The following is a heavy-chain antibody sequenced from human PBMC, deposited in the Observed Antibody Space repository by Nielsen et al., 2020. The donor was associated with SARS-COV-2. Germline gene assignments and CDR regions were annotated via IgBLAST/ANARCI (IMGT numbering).Heavy chain of an antibody. Sequence: GSLRLSCAVSGGSISSNNWWSWVRQPPGKGLEWIGEIYHRGSTNYSPSLKTRVTISVDKSKNQFSLKLTSVTAADTAVYYCAREKYILAAGMFDYWGQGILVTVSS. CDR1: GGSISSNNW. CDR3: AREKYILAAGMFDY. D-gene: IGHD6-13*01. V-gene: IGHV4-4*02. CDR2: IYHRGST. J-gene: IGHJ4*02.